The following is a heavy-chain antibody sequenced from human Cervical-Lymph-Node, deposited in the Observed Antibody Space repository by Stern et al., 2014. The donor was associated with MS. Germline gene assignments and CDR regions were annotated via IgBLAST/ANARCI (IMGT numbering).Heavy chain of an antibody. CDR2: IKPRTDGGTT. CDR1: GFIFSKAW. Sequence: QLVESGGGLVKPGGSLRLSCAASGFIFSKAWMTWVRQTTGKGLEWVGRIKPRTDGGTTNYSTTVQGRFTISRDDSKNTLFLHMNSLKNEDTAVYYCTTDEVANFAHWGQGILVTVSS. CDR3: TTDEVANFAH. V-gene: IGHV3-15*01. J-gene: IGHJ5*02.